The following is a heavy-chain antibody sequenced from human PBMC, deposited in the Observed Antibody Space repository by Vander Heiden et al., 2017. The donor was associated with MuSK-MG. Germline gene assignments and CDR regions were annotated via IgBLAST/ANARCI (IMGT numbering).Heavy chain of an antibody. V-gene: IGHV1-58*02. CDR2: IVVGSGNT. D-gene: IGHD3-22*01. CDR1: GFTFTSSA. J-gene: IGHJ4*02. CDR3: ALIYYYYDSTGYYVDY. Sequence: QMQLVQSGPEVKKPGTSVKVSCKTSGFTFTSSAMQWVRQARGQRFEWIGWIVVGSGNTNYAQKFRERVTITRDMSTSTAYMELSSLRSEDTAVYYCALIYYYYDSTGYYVDYWGPGTLVTVSS.